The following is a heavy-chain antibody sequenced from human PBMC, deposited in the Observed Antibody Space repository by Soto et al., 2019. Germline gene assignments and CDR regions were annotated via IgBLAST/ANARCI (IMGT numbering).Heavy chain of an antibody. CDR1: GDSISSGGYS. CDR2: TYHSGGT. J-gene: IGHJ4*02. Sequence: QLQLQESGSGLVKPSQTLSLTCFVSGDSISSGGYSWNWIRQPPGKGLEWIGHTYHSGGTIYNPSLESRVTISVDKSKNQFSLRRTSVTAADTAVYYCARDSLSGYYFDYWGQGTLVTVSS. CDR3: ARDSLSGYYFDY. V-gene: IGHV4-30-2*01. D-gene: IGHD3-22*01.